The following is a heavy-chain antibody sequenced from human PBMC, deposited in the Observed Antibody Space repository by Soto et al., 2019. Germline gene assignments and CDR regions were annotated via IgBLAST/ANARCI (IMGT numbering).Heavy chain of an antibody. J-gene: IGHJ4*02. D-gene: IGHD6-6*01. CDR2: IYTSGST. CDR3: ARDTGSPGPRFDY. CDR1: GGSISSYY. Sequence: SETLSLTCTVSGGSISSYYWNWIRQPAGKGLEWIGRIYTSGSTNYNPSLKSRVTMSVDTSKNQFSLKVSSVTAADTAVYYCARDTGSPGPRFDYWGQGTLVTVSS. V-gene: IGHV4-4*07.